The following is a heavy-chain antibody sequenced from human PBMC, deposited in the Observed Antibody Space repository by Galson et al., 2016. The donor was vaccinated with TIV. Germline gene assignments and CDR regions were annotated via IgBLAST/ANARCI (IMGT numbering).Heavy chain of an antibody. CDR2: FDTEDGET. CDR3: ATSRGRYFDWLFGY. V-gene: IGHV1-24*01. D-gene: IGHD3-9*01. Sequence: SVKVSCKVSGYTLTELSMHWVRQAPGKGLEWMGGFDTEDGETIYAQKFQGRVTMTEDTSTDTAYMELSSLRSEDTAVYYCATSRGRYFDWLFGYWGQGTLVTVSS. CDR1: GYTLTELS. J-gene: IGHJ4*02.